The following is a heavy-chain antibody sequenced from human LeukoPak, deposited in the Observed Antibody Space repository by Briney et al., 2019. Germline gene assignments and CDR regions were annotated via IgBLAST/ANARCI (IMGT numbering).Heavy chain of an antibody. CDR3: AKDLVAKYYFDY. D-gene: IGHD2-15*01. CDR2: ISYDGSNK. CDR1: GFTFSSYA. J-gene: IGHJ4*02. Sequence: GGSLRLSCAASGFTFSSYAMHWVRQAPGKGLEWVAVISYDGSNKYYADSVKGRFTISRDNSKNTLYLQMNSLRAEDTAVYYCAKDLVAKYYFDYWGQGTLVTVSS. V-gene: IGHV3-30*04.